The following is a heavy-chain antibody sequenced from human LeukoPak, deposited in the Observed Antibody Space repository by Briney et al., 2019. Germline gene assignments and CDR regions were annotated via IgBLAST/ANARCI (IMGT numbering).Heavy chain of an antibody. D-gene: IGHD2-2*02. J-gene: IGHJ6*03. Sequence: GGSLRLSCAASGFTVSSNYMSWVRQAPGKGLEWVPVIYSGGSAYYADSVKGRFTISRDNSTNTLYLQMNSLRAEDTAVYYCARDPLYGYMDVWGKGTTVTVSS. V-gene: IGHV3-53*01. CDR1: GFTVSSNY. CDR2: IYSGGSA. CDR3: ARDPLYGYMDV.